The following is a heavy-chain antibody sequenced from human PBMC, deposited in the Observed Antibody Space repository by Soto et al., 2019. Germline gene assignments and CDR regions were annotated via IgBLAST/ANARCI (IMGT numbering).Heavy chain of an antibody. J-gene: IGHJ3*02. CDR2: IKQDGTEK. CDR1: GFTFSSYW. V-gene: IGHV3-7*01. Sequence: EVQLVESGGGLVQPGGSLRLSCAASGFTFSSYWMIWVRQAPGRGLEWMGNIKQDGTEKDYVDSVKGRFTISRDNARNSVFLQMDSLRADDTAVYYCATILNRAFETWGQGTMVTVSS. D-gene: IGHD3-3*01. CDR3: ATILNRAFET.